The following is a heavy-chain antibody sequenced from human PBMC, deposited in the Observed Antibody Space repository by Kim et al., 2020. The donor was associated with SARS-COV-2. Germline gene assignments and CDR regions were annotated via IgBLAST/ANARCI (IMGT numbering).Heavy chain of an antibody. Sequence: ASVKVSCKASGYTFTSYAMHWVRQAPGQRLEWMGWINAGNGNTKYSQKFQGRVTITRDTSASTAYMELSSLRSEDTAVYYCARGVRTTVTPYHYWGQGTLVTVSS. CDR2: INAGNGNT. D-gene: IGHD4-17*01. J-gene: IGHJ4*02. V-gene: IGHV1-3*01. CDR3: ARGVRTTVTPYHY. CDR1: GYTFTSYA.